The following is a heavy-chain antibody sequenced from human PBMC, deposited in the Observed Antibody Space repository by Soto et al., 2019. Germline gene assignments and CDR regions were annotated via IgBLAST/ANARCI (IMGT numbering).Heavy chain of an antibody. Sequence: QVQLVQSGAEVKKPGASVKVSCKASGYTFTGYYMHWVRQAPGQGLEWMGWINPNSGGTNYAQKFQRWVTMTRDTSISTAYMELSRLRSDDTAVYYCARDLGYYDSSGYTTYYYYGMDVWGQGTTVTVSS. CDR2: INPNSGGT. J-gene: IGHJ6*02. CDR3: ARDLGYYDSSGYTTYYYYGMDV. V-gene: IGHV1-2*04. D-gene: IGHD3-22*01. CDR1: GYTFTGYY.